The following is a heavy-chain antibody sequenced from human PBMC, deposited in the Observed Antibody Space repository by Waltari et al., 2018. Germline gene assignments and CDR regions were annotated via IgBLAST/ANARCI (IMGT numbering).Heavy chain of an antibody. CDR2: IYTSGST. Sequence: QVQLQESGPGLVKPSETLSLTCTVSGGSISSYYWSWIRQPAGKGLEWIGRIYTSGSTTSNPSLKRRVTMSVETSKNQFSLKLSSVTAADTAVYYCARVGTYYMDVWGKGTTVTVSS. CDR3: ARVGTYYMDV. CDR1: GGSISSYY. V-gene: IGHV4-4*07. J-gene: IGHJ6*03.